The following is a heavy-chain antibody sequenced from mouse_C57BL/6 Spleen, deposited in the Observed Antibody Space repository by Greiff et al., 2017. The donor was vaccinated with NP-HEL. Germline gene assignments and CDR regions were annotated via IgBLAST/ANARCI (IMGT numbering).Heavy chain of an antibody. V-gene: IGHV1-69*01. Sequence: QVQLKQPGAELVMPGASVKLSCKASGYTFTSYWMHWVKQRPGQGLEWIGEIDPSDSYTNYNQKFKGKSTLTVDKSSSTAYMQLSSLTSEDSAVYYCAILLGRDFDYWGQGTTLTVSS. D-gene: IGHD4-1*01. CDR2: IDPSDSYT. CDR3: AILLGRDFDY. J-gene: IGHJ2*01. CDR1: GYTFTSYW.